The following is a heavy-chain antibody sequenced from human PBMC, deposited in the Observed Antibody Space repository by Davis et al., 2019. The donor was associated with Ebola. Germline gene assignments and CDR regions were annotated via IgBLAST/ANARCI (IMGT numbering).Heavy chain of an antibody. J-gene: IGHJ4*02. D-gene: IGHD3-16*01. CDR2: ISGSGDNT. Sequence: GGSLRLSCAASGFTFDDYAMHWVRQAPGKGLEWVSGISGSGDNTYYADSVKGRFTISRDNSKNTVYLQMNPLRAEDTAIYYCAKDQSDYIWGSYPGDFWGQGTLVTVSS. V-gene: IGHV3-23*01. CDR3: AKDQSDYIWGSYPGDF. CDR1: GFTFDDYA.